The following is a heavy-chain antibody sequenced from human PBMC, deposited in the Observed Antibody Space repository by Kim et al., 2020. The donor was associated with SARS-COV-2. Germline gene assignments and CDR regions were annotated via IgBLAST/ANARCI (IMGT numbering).Heavy chain of an antibody. V-gene: IGHV5-51*01. CDR3: ARGGLGGEGYFDL. D-gene: IGHD1-26*01. J-gene: IGHJ2*01. Sequence: SPSFQGQVTISAEKSITTAYLQWSSLKASDTAMYYCARGGLGGEGYFDLWGRGTLVTVSS.